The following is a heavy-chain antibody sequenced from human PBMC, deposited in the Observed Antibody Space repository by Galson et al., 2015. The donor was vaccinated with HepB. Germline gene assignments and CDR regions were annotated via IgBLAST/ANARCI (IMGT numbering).Heavy chain of an antibody. D-gene: IGHD1-1*01. V-gene: IGHV2-5*02. CDR3: ARSRYYYGNWDGGYFDA. Sequence: PALVKPTQTLTLTCTFSGFSLSTTGVGVGWVRQPPGKALEWLGFAYWDDDNRYSPSLKNRLTVTKDSSKNQVVLTLTNMDPADTGKNYCARSRYYYGNWDGGYFDAGGPGTLVTGSS. CDR2: AYWDDDN. CDR1: GFSLSTTGVG. J-gene: IGHJ1*01.